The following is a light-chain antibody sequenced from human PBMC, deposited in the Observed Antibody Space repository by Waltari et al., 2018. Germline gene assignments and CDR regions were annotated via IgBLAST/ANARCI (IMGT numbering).Light chain of an antibody. CDR2: RIK. CDR3: AAWDDSLNGYV. Sequence: QSVLTQSPSASGTPGQRVVISCSGSSSSIGSNTVNWYQQLPGTAPKLLTYRIKQRPSGVPDRFSGSKSGTSASLAISGLQSEDEADYYCAAWDDSLNGYVFGTGTKVTVL. V-gene: IGLV1-44*01. CDR1: SSSIGSNT. J-gene: IGLJ1*01.